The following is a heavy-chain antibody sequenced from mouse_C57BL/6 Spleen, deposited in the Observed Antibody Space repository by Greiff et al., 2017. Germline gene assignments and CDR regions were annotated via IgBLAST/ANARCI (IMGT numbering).Heavy chain of an antibody. CDR1: GYTFTSYW. CDR2: IDPSDSYT. D-gene: IGHD1-1*01. V-gene: IGHV1-50*01. Sequence: QVQLQQPGAELVKPGASVKLSCKASGYTFTSYWMQWVKQRPGQGLEWIGEIDPSDSYTNYNQKFKGKATLTVDTSSSTAYLQLSRLTSEDSAVYYCERKGVTTVVDDYWGQGTTLTVSS. CDR3: ERKGVTTVVDDY. J-gene: IGHJ2*01.